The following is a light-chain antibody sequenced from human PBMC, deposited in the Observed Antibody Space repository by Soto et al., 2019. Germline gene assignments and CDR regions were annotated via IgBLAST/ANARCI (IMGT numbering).Light chain of an antibody. CDR3: QQYGSSPRT. J-gene: IGKJ4*01. V-gene: IGKV3-20*01. CDR1: QTVSTNY. CDR2: GAS. Sequence: IGLTQSPAPLSLSAGERATLSCRSSQTVSTNYLAWYQQKPGQAPRLLIYGASKRATGIPDRFSGSGSGTDFTLTISRLEPEDFAVYCCQQYGSSPRTFGRGTKADNK.